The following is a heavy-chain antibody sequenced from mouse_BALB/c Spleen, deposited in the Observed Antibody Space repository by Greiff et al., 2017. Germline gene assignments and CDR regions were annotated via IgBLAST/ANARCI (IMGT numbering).Heavy chain of an antibody. Sequence: EVQVVESGGGLVQPGGSRKLSCAASGFTFSSFGMHWVRQAPEKGLEWVAYISSGSSTIYYADTVKGRFTISRDNPKNTLFLQMTSLRSEDTAMYYYAKESYGNYEAMDYWGQGTSVTVSS. D-gene: IGHD2-1*01. V-gene: IGHV5-17*02. CDR3: AKESYGNYEAMDY. CDR2: ISSGSSTI. CDR1: GFTFSSFG. J-gene: IGHJ4*01.